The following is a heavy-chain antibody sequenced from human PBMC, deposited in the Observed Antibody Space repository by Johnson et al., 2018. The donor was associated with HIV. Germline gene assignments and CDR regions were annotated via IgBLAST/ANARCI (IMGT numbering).Heavy chain of an antibody. CDR1: GFTFDDYA. J-gene: IGHJ3*02. CDR3: AKAVQLLEWLSHPDAFDI. CDR2: ISWNSGSI. D-gene: IGHD3-3*01. V-gene: IGHV3-9*01. Sequence: EVQLVESGGGLVQPGRSLRLSCAASGFTFDDYAMHWVRQAPGKGLEWVSGISWNSGSIGYADSVKGRFTISRDNAKNSLYLQMNSLRGEDTALYYCAKAVQLLEWLSHPDAFDIWGQGTMVTVSA.